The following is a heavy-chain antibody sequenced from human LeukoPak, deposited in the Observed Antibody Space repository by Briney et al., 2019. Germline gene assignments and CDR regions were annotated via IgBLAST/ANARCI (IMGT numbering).Heavy chain of an antibody. CDR1: GFTFSSYW. Sequence: GGSLSLCCAASGFTFSSYWMHWVRQAPGKGLVWVSRINSDGSSTSYADSVKGRFNISRDNAKNTLYLQMNSLRAEDTAVYYCARDDVVVVAAKQPYYYYYYGMDVWGQGTTVTVSS. V-gene: IGHV3-74*01. CDR2: INSDGSST. D-gene: IGHD2-15*01. J-gene: IGHJ6*02. CDR3: ARDDVVVVAAKQPYYYYYYGMDV.